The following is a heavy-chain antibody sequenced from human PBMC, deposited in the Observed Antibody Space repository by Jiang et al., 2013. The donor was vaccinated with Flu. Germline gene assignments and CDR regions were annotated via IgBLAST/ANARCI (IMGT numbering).Heavy chain of an antibody. V-gene: IGHV4-4*07. CDR3: ARGSSIAVADDFDY. Sequence: LLKPSETLSLTCTVSGGSISSYYWSWIRQPAGKGLEWIGRIYTSGSTNYNPSLKSRVTMSVDTSKNQFSLKLSSVTAADTAVYYCARGSSIAVADDFDYWGQGTLVTVSS. CDR2: IYTSGST. D-gene: IGHD6-19*01. CDR1: GGSISSYY. J-gene: IGHJ4*02.